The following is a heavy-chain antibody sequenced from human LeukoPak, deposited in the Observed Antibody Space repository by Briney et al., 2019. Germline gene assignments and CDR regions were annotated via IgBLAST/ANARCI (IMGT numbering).Heavy chain of an antibody. Sequence: PGGSLRLSCAASGFSVSAYWMSWVRQAPGKGLEWVSTISGGGGTTYYADSVKGRFTISRDNSKNTLYLQMNSLRGEDTAVYYCARFARSSGYGIDWGQGTLVSVSS. CDR2: ISGGGGTT. J-gene: IGHJ4*02. CDR3: ARFARSSGYGID. CDR1: GFSVSAYW. V-gene: IGHV3-23*01. D-gene: IGHD3-22*01.